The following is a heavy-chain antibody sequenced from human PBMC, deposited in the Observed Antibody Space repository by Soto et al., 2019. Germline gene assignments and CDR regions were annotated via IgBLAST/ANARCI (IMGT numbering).Heavy chain of an antibody. CDR1: GGSFSGYY. D-gene: IGHD2-21*02. J-gene: IGHJ4*02. CDR3: ARGVASVVTSYFDY. Sequence: QVQLQQWGAGLLKPSETLSLTCAVYGGSFSGYYWSWIRQPPGKGLEWIGEINHSGSTNYNPSLKSPVTISVDTSKNQFSLKLSSVTAADTAVYYCARGVASVVTSYFDYWGQGTLVTVSS. V-gene: IGHV4-34*01. CDR2: INHSGST.